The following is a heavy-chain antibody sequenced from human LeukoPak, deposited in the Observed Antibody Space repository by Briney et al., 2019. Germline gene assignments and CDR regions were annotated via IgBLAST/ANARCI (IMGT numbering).Heavy chain of an antibody. J-gene: IGHJ4*02. D-gene: IGHD2-8*01. V-gene: IGHV1-2*02. Sequence: GASVKVSCKASGYTFTGYYMHWVRQAPGQGLEWMGWINPNSGGTNYAQKFQGRVTMTRDTSISTAYMELSRLRSDDTAVYYCARDLRYCTNGVCYGSFDYWGQGTLVTVSP. CDR3: ARDLRYCTNGVCYGSFDY. CDR2: INPNSGGT. CDR1: GYTFTGYY.